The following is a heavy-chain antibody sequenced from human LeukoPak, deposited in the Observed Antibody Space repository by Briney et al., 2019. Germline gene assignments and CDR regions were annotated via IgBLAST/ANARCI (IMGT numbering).Heavy chain of an antibody. CDR2: INPNSGGT. Sequence: ASVKVSCKASGYTFTDYYMHWVRQAPGQGLEWMGWINPNSGGTNYAQQFQGRVTMTRDTSISTAYMELSNLRSDDTAVYYCAREEVVAGNPVTNWFDPWGQGTLVTVSS. V-gene: IGHV1-2*02. J-gene: IGHJ5*02. D-gene: IGHD6-19*01. CDR3: AREEVVAGNPVTNWFDP. CDR1: GYTFTDYY.